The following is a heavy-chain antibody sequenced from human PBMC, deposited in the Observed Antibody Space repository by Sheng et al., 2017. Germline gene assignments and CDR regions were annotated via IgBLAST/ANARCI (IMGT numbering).Heavy chain of an antibody. CDR2: IWYDGSNK. V-gene: IGHV3-33*01. CDR1: GFTFSSYG. Sequence: QVQLVESGGGVVQPGRSLRLSCAASGFTFSSYGMHWVRQAPGKGLEWVAVIWYDGSNKYYADSVKGRFTISRDNSKNTLYLQMNSLRAEDTAVYYCARDTYYYDSSGYPGDYWGQGTLVTVSS. J-gene: IGHJ4*02. D-gene: IGHD3-22*01. CDR3: ARDTYYYDSSGYPGDY.